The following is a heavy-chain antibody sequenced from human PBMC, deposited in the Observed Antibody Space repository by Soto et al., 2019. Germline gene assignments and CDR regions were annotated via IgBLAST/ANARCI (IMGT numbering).Heavy chain of an antibody. J-gene: IGHJ4*02. CDR2: ISAYNGNT. Sequence: QVHLVQYEAEVKKPGASVKVSCTASGYTFTNFGISWVRQAPGQGLEWMGWISAYNGNTNYAQKFQGRVTITTDTSTSTAYMELRSLRSDDTAVYYCARGATPIDYWGQGTLVTVSS. D-gene: IGHD2-15*01. CDR1: GYTFTNFG. CDR3: ARGATPIDY. V-gene: IGHV1-18*01.